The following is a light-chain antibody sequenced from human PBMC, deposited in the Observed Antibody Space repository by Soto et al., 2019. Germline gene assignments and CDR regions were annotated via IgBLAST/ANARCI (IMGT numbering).Light chain of an antibody. CDR1: QSVSNNY. Sequence: EIVLTQSPGTLSLSPGERATLSCRATQSVSNNYLAWYQQTPGQAPRLLIYGASNRATGIPDRFSGSGSGTDFTLTISRLEPEDFAVYYCQHYGRSPGLFTFGPGTKVDI. V-gene: IGKV3-20*01. CDR3: QHYGRSPGLFT. CDR2: GAS. J-gene: IGKJ3*01.